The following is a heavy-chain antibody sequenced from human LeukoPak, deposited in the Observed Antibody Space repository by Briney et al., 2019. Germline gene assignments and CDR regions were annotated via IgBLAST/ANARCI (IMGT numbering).Heavy chain of an antibody. CDR3: ARERYYDSSGYYYTYYFDY. D-gene: IGHD3-22*01. V-gene: IGHV4-4*07. CDR1: GGSISSYY. Sequence: SETLSLTCTVPGGSISSYYWSWIRQPAGKGLEWIGRIYTSGSTNYNPSLKSRVTVSVDTSKNQFSLKLSSVTAADTAVYYCARERYYDSSGYYYTYYFDYWGQGTLVTVSS. CDR2: IYTSGST. J-gene: IGHJ4*02.